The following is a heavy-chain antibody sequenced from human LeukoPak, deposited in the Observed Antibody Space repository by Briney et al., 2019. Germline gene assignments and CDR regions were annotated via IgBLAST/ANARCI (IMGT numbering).Heavy chain of an antibody. J-gene: IGHJ4*02. CDR1: GYTFTSYD. D-gene: IGHD6-13*01. CDR2: MNPNSGNT. Sequence: ASVKGSCKASGYTFTSYDINWVRQATGQGLEWMGWMNPNSGNTGYAQKFQGRVTMTRNTSISTAYMELSSLRSEDTAVYYCARGFIAAASSYFDYWGQGTLVTVSS. V-gene: IGHV1-8*01. CDR3: ARGFIAAASSYFDY.